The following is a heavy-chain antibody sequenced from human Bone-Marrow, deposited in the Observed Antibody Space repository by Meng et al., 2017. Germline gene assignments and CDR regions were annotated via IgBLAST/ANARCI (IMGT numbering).Heavy chain of an antibody. V-gene: IGHV1-46*01. D-gene: IGHD6-19*01. J-gene: IGHJ1*01. CDR1: GYTFTGYY. Sequence: ASVKVSCKASGYTFTGYYMHWVRQAPGQGLEWMGIINPSGGSTSYAQKFQGRVTITRDTSASTAYMELSSLRSEDTAVYYCAREIAVAGTHFQHWGQGTLVTVSS. CDR2: INPSGGST. CDR3: AREIAVAGTHFQH.